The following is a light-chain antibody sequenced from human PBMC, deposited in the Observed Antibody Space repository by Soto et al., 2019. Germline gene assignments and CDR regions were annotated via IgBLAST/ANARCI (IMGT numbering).Light chain of an antibody. Sequence: QSVLTQPASVSGSPGQSITISCTGTSSDVGSYKYVSWYQQHPGKAPKLIIYDVSNRPSGTSNRFSGSKSGNTASLTTSGLQAEDEADYYCSSYTSSSTPWVFGGGTQLTVL. V-gene: IGLV2-14*03. CDR1: SSDVGSYKY. CDR3: SSYTSSSTPWV. J-gene: IGLJ3*02. CDR2: DVS.